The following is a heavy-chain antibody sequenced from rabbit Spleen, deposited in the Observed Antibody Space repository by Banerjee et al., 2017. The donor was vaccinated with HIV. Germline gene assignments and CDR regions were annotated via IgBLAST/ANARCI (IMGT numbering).Heavy chain of an antibody. D-gene: IGHD1-1*01. CDR2: IDAGSSGTT. J-gene: IGHJ4*01. CDR3: ARDLVAVIGWNFSL. V-gene: IGHV1S40*01. CDR1: GFSFSSSYY. Sequence: QSLEESGGDLVKPGASLTLTCTASGFSFSSSYYMCWVRQAPGKGLEWIACIDAGSSGTTYYASWVKGRFIMSRTSSTTVTLQMTSLTAADTATYFCARDLVAVIGWNFSLWGPGTLVTVS.